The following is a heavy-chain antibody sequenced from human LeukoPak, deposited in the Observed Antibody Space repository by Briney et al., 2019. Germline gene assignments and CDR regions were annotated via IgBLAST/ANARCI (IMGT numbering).Heavy chain of an antibody. D-gene: IGHD3-10*01. J-gene: IGHJ4*02. V-gene: IGHV1-69*13. CDR1: GGTFSSYA. CDR3: ASDYYGSGSYQGY. CDR2: IIPIFGTA. Sequence: GASVKVSCKASGGTFSSYAISWVRQAPGQGLEWMGGIIPIFGTANYAQKFQGRVTITADESTSTAYMELSSLRSEDTAVYYCASDYYGSGSYQGYWGQGTLVTVSS.